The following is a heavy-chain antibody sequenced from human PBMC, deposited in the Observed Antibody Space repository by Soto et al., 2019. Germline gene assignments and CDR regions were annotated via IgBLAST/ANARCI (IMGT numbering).Heavy chain of an antibody. V-gene: IGHV3-72*01. J-gene: IGHJ4*02. CDR1: GFTFSDHY. CDR3: ARVAAARYDFDY. CDR2: TRNKANSYTT. D-gene: IGHD6-13*01. Sequence: EVQLVESGGGLVQPGGSLRLSCAASGFTFSDHYMDWVRQAPGKGLEWVGRTRNKANSYTTEYAASVKGRFTISRDESKNSLFLQMNSLKTEDTAVYYCARVAAARYDFDYWGQGSLVTVSS.